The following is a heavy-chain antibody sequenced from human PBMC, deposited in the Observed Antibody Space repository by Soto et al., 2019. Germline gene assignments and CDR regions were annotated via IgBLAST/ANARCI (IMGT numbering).Heavy chain of an antibody. Sequence: SETLSLTCTVSGGSISSGGYYWSWIRQHPGKGLEWIGYFYYSGSTYYNPSLKSRVTISVDTSKNQFSLKLSSVTAADTAVYYCAREGYYGSGSRDTQAYYYYYGMDVWGQGTTVTVSS. J-gene: IGHJ6*02. V-gene: IGHV4-31*03. D-gene: IGHD3-10*01. CDR3: AREGYYGSGSRDTQAYYYYYGMDV. CDR2: FYYSGST. CDR1: GGSISSGGYY.